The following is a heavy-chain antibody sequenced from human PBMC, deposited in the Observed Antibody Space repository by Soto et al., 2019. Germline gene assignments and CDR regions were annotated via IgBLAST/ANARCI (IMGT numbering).Heavy chain of an antibody. CDR2: IYYSGST. D-gene: IGHD3-3*01. Sequence: SEMLCVSCTVSGGSIISHCGSWLRKPPGKGLEWIGYIYYSGSTNYNPSLKSRVTISVDTSKNQFSLKLSSVTAADTAVYYCARGGRLRFLAPIDYWGQGTLVTSPQ. CDR3: ARGGRLRFLAPIDY. J-gene: IGHJ4*02. V-gene: IGHV4-59*11. CDR1: GGSIISHC.